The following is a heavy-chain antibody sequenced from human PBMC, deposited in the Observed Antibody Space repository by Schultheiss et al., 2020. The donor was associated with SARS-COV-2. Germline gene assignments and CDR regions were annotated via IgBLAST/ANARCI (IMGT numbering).Heavy chain of an antibody. D-gene: IGHD3-9*01. CDR2: ISGSGGST. V-gene: IGHV3-23*01. CDR1: GFTFSDYA. CDR3: ARVTVYGHPYGMDV. J-gene: IGHJ6*02. Sequence: GGSLRLSCVVSGFTFSDYAMSWVRQAPGKGLEWVSAISGSGGSTYYADSVKGRFTISRDNAKNTLYLQMNSLRAEDTAVYYCARVTVYGHPYGMDVWGQGTTVTVSS.